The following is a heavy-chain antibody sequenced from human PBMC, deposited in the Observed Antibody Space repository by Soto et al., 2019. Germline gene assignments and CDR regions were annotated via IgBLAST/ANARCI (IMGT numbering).Heavy chain of an antibody. J-gene: IGHJ4*02. Sequence: PGGSLRLSCAASGFTFSGYGMHWVRQAPGKGLEWVAVILYDGSNKYYADSVKGRFTISRDNSKNTLYLQMNSLRAEDTAVYYCARDFTFGGVIVQYYFDYWGQGTLVTVSS. CDR1: GFTFSGYG. CDR3: ARDFTFGGVIVQYYFDY. D-gene: IGHD3-16*02. V-gene: IGHV3-33*01. CDR2: ILYDGSNK.